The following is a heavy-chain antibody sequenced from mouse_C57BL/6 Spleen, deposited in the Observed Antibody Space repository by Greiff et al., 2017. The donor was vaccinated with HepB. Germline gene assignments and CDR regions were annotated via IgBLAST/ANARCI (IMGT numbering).Heavy chain of an antibody. V-gene: IGHV1-52*01. J-gene: IGHJ2*01. CDR2: IDPSDSET. D-gene: IGHD3-2*02. CDR1: GYTFTSYW. Sequence: VQLQQPGAELVRPGSSVKLSCKASGYTFTSYWMHWVKQRPIQGLEWIGNIDPSDSETHYNQKFKDKATLTVDKSSSTAYMQLSSLTSEDSAVYYCARREDSSGYGYFDYWGQGTTLTVSS. CDR3: ARREDSSGYGYFDY.